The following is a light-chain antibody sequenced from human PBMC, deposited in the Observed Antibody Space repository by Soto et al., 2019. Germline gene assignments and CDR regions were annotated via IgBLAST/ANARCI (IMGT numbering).Light chain of an antibody. CDR2: EVT. CDR1: SSDVGGYDY. Sequence: QSVLTQPASVSGSPGQSITISCTGTSSDVGGYDYVSWYQQHPGTAPRLIIFEVTNRPSGVSNRFSGSKSGNTASLTISGLQAVDEADYYCGSYTSTYVRIFGTGTKVTVL. J-gene: IGLJ1*01. V-gene: IGLV2-14*01. CDR3: GSYTSTYVRI.